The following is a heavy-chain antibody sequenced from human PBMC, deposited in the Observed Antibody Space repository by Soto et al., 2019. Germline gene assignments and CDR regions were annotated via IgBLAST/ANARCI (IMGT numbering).Heavy chain of an antibody. Sequence: SETLSLTCTVSGGSISSGDYYWSWIRQPPGKGLEWIGYIYYSGSTYYNPSLKSRVTISVDTSKNQFSLKLSSVTAADTAVYYCARDRVYYYDSSGPRTWFDPWGQGTLVTVSS. V-gene: IGHV4-30-4*01. CDR3: ARDRVYYYDSSGPRTWFDP. J-gene: IGHJ5*02. CDR1: GGSISSGDYY. D-gene: IGHD3-22*01. CDR2: IYYSGST.